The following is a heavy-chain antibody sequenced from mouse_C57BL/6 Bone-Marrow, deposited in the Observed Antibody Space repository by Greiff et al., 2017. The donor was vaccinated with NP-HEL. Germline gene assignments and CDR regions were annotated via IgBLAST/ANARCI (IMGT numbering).Heavy chain of an antibody. J-gene: IGHJ2*01. CDR2: ISSGSSTI. Sequence: EVKLMESVGGLVKPGGSLKLSCAASGFTFSDYGMHWVRQAPEKGLEWVAYISSGSSTIYYADTVKGRFTISRDNAKNTLSLQMTSLRSEDTAMYYCASSSPYYFDYWGQGTTLTVSS. CDR3: ASSSPYYFDY. V-gene: IGHV5-17*01. CDR1: GFTFSDYG. D-gene: IGHD1-1*01.